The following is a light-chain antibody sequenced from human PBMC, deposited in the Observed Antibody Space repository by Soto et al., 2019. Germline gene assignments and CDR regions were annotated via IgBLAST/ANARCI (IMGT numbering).Light chain of an antibody. CDR1: SSDVGYYDY. J-gene: IGLJ1*01. CDR2: DVT. CDR3: CSFARSNTYV. V-gene: IGLV2-14*03. Sequence: QSVLTQPASVSGSPGQSLTISCTGTSSDVGYYDYVSWYQQHPGKASKLMIHDVTNRPSGVSNRFSGSKSGNTASLTISGLQAEDEGDYYCCSFARSNTYVFGTGTKVTVL.